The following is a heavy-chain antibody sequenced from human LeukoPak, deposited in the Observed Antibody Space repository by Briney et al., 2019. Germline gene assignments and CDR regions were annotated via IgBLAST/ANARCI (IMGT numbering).Heavy chain of an antibody. CDR3: ARVLSVAASIPDWFDP. V-gene: IGHV1-18*01. CDR1: GYTFTSYG. D-gene: IGHD2-15*01. Sequence: ASVKVSCTASGYTFTSYGISWVRQAPGQGLEWMGWISAYNGNTNYAQKLQGRVTMTTDTSTSTAYMELRSLRSDDTAVYYCARVLSVAASIPDWFDPWGQGTLVTVSS. J-gene: IGHJ5*02. CDR2: ISAYNGNT.